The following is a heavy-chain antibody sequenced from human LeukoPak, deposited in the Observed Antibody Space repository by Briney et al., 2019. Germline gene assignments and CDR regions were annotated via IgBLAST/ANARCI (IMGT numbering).Heavy chain of an antibody. CDR2: MNPNSGNT. V-gene: IGHV1-8*03. CDR3: ARCPPVGLGENTTLNFDY. D-gene: IGHD1-26*01. CDR1: GYTLTELS. J-gene: IGHJ4*02. Sequence: ASVKVSYKVSGYTLTELSMHWVRQATGQGLEWMGWMNPNSGNTGYAQKFQGRVTITRNTSISTAYMELSSLRSEDTAVYYCARCPPVGLGENTTLNFDYWGQGTLVTVSS.